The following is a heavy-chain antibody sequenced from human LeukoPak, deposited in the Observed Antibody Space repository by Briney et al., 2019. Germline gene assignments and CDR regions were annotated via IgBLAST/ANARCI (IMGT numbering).Heavy chain of an antibody. Sequence: KPSETLSLTCTVSGGSIRSDFWSWIRQPPGKGLEWIGYIYYSGSTYYNPSLKSRVTISVDTSKNQFSLKLSSVTAADTAVYYCARGDLMGFGELYDYWGQGTLVTVSS. J-gene: IGHJ4*02. CDR2: IYYSGST. CDR3: ARGDLMGFGELYDY. D-gene: IGHD3-10*01. CDR1: GGSIRSDF. V-gene: IGHV4-30-4*01.